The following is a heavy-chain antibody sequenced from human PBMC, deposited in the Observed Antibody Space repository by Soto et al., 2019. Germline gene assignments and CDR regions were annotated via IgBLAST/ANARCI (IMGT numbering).Heavy chain of an antibody. CDR1: GFTFSSYA. J-gene: IGHJ4*02. CDR2: ISGSGGST. D-gene: IGHD5-12*01. V-gene: IGHV3-23*01. CDR3: AKDIPLDGYNSAGFDY. Sequence: GGSLRLSCAASGFTFSSYAMSWVRQAPGKGLEWVSAISGSGGSTYYADSVKGRFTISRDNSKNTLYLQMNSLRAEDTAVYYCAKDIPLDGYNSAGFDYWGQGTLVTVSS.